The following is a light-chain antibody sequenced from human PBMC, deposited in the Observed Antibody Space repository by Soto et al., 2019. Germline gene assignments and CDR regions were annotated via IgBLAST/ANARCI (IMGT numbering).Light chain of an antibody. CDR1: SSDVGRYDY. CDR3: CSFAGSYTYV. J-gene: IGLJ1*01. CDR2: DVS. Sequence: QSALTQPRSVSGSAGQSGTISCTGTSSDVGRYDYVSWYQQHPGKAPKLIIYDVSERPSGVPDRFSGSKFGNTASLTISGLQAEDEADYSCCSFAGSYTYVFGTGTKVTVL. V-gene: IGLV2-11*01.